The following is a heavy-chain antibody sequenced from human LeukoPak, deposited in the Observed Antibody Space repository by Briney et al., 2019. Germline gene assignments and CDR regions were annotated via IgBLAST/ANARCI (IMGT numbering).Heavy chain of an antibody. CDR3: AREFRTTTWSFDAFDL. V-gene: IGHV1-2*02. CDR1: GYTFTGYY. J-gene: IGHJ3*01. D-gene: IGHD1/OR15-1a*01. Sequence: ASVKVSCKASGYTFTGYYMHWVRQAPGQGLEWMGWINPNSAGTNYAQNFQGRVTMTRDTSNNTSYMELSRLRSDDTAVYYCAREFRTTTWSFDAFDLWGQGTMVTVSS. CDR2: INPNSAGT.